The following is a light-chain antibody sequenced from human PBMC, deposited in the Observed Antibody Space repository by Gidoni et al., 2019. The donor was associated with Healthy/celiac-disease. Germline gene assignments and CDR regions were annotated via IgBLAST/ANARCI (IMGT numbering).Light chain of an antibody. Sequence: DSQMTQSPSSLSASVGDRVTISCRASQSISSYLNWYQQKPGNAPQLLIYAASSLQSGVPSRFSGSGSGTDFTLTISSLQPEDFATYYCQQSYSTPRTFGQGTKLEIK. V-gene: IGKV1-39*01. CDR1: QSISSY. CDR3: QQSYSTPRT. CDR2: AAS. J-gene: IGKJ2*01.